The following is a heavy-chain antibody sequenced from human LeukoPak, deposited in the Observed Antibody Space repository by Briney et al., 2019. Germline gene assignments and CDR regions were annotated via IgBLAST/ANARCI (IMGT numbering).Heavy chain of an antibody. CDR3: ARLRPTIFGVIIEPYFDY. CDR2: ITSSGTSI. Sequence: PGGSLRLSCAASGFTFSSYEMIWVRQAPGKGLEWVSYITSSGTSIYYADSVKGRFTLSRDNTKNSLYLQMNSLRAEDTAVYYCARLRPTIFGVIIEPYFDYWGQGTLVTVSS. CDR1: GFTFSSYE. D-gene: IGHD3-3*01. J-gene: IGHJ4*02. V-gene: IGHV3-48*03.